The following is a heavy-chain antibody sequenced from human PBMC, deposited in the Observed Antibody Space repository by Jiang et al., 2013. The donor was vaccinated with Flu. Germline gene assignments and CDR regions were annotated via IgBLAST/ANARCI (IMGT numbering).Heavy chain of an antibody. Sequence: QTLSLTCAISGDSVSSNSVTWNWIRQSPSRGLEWLGRTYYRSKWSNDYAESVKSRITVNADTAKNQFSLQLNSVTPEDTAVYYCARRGDYYFDYWGRGTLVTVSS. J-gene: IGHJ4*02. D-gene: IGHD2-21*01. CDR3: ARRGDYYFDY. V-gene: IGHV6-1*01. CDR2: TYYRSKWSN. CDR1: GDSVSSNSVT.